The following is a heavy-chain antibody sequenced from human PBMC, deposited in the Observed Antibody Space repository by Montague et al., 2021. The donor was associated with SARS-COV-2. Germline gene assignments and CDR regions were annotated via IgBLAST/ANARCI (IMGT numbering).Heavy chain of an antibody. Sequence: TLSLTCIVSGGSISSGGYYWSWIRQHPGKGLEWIGYIYYSGSTYYNPSLKSRLSISLDTSKNHFTLRLSSVTAADTAVYYCARSESPSYSSSPFDYWGQGTLVTVSS. V-gene: IGHV4-31*03. D-gene: IGHD6-13*01. CDR1: GGSISSGGYY. CDR2: IYYSGST. CDR3: ARSESPSYSSSPFDY. J-gene: IGHJ4*02.